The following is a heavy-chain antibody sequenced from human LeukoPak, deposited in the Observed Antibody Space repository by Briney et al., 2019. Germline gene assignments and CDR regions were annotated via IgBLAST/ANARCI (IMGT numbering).Heavy chain of an antibody. D-gene: IGHD2-15*01. J-gene: IGHJ3*02. V-gene: IGHV4-4*02. CDR1: GGSFSSSNW. CDR2: IYHSGST. CDR3: ARGLETVVVVAATESGAFDI. Sequence: SETLSLTCAVSGGSFSSSNWWSWVRQPPGKGLEWIGEIYHSGSTNYNPSLKSRVTISVDKSKNQFSLKLSSVTAADTAVYYCARGLETVVVVAATESGAFDIWGQGTMVTVSS.